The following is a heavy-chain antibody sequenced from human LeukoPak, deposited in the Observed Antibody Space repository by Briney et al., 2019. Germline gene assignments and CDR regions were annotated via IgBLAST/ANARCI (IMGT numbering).Heavy chain of an antibody. D-gene: IGHD6-19*01. V-gene: IGHV3-53*01. Sequence: GGFLRLSCAASGFTVSSDSMTWVRQAPGKGLEWVSILYNGGGANYADSVKGRFTISRDNSRNTLFLQMNSLRAEDTAVYYCARRDTTGWSHHFDYWGQGTLVTVSS. CDR2: LYNGGGA. J-gene: IGHJ4*02. CDR1: GFTVSSDS. CDR3: ARRDTTGWSHHFDY.